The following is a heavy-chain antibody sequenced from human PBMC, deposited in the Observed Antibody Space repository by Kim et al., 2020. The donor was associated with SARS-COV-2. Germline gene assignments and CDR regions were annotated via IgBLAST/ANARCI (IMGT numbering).Heavy chain of an antibody. J-gene: IGHJ4*02. CDR1: GGSISSSSYY. V-gene: IGHV4-39*01. D-gene: IGHD4-17*01. Sequence: SETLSLTCTVSGGSISSSSYYWGWIRQPPGKGLEWIGSIYYSGSTYYNPSLKSRVTISVDTSKNQFSLKLSSVTAADTAVYYCARREDYDGGYYFDYWGQGTLVTVSS. CDR3: ARREDYDGGYYFDY. CDR2: IYYSGST.